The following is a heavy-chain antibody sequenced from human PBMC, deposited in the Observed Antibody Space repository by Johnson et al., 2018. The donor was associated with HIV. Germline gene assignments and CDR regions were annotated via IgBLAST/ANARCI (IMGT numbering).Heavy chain of an antibody. CDR1: GFTVSSNY. V-gene: IGHV3-66*02. Sequence: MQLVESGGGLVQPGGSLRLSCAASGFTVSSNYMNWFRQAPGKGLEWVSVIYSGGSTYYADSVKGRFTISRDNPKNTVYLQMHSLRAEDRAVYYCARVGQLARTHAFDIWGQGTMVTVSS. CDR2: IYSGGST. D-gene: IGHD6-13*01. J-gene: IGHJ3*02. CDR3: ARVGQLARTHAFDI.